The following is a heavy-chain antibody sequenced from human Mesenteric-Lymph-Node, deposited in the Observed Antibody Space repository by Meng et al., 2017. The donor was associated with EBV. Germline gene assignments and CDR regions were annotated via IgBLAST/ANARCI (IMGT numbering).Heavy chain of an antibody. J-gene: IGHJ4*02. V-gene: IGHV4-34*01. Sequence: QGPLQQWGAGLLTPSETLSLTCTVYGGSFTDHYWTWIRQPPGKGLEWIAEINHSGGTNYNLSLKNRVTISIDLSKNHFSLKVSSVTAADTAVYYCARSSYGSGSYSPFDFWGEGNLVTVSS. CDR1: GGSFTDHY. D-gene: IGHD3-10*01. CDR3: ARSSYGSGSYSPFDF. CDR2: INHSGGT.